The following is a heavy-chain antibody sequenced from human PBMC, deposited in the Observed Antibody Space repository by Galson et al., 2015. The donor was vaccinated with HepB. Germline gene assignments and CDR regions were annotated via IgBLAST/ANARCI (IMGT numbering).Heavy chain of an antibody. V-gene: IGHV3-7*01. Sequence: SLRLSCAASGFNFGDYGMLWVRQAPGKGLEWVANIKHDGSEKHYVDSVKGRFTISRDNAKNTLSLQMEGLRAEDTAVYSCVRTITPAPISLFDSWGQGTLVAFSS. CDR3: VRTITPAPISLFDS. CDR1: GFNFGDYG. J-gene: IGHJ4*02. CDR2: IKHDGSEK. D-gene: IGHD3-10*01.